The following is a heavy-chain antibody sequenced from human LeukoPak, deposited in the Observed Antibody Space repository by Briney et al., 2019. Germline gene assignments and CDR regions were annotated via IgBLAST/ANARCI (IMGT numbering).Heavy chain of an antibody. V-gene: IGHV4-34*01. Sequence: PSETLSLTCAVYGGSFSGYYWSWIRQPPGKGLEWIGEINHSGSTNYNPSLKSRVTISVDTSKNQFSLKLSSVTAADTAVYYCARAGANYYGSGSYYNWFDPWGQGTLVTVSS. CDR3: ARAGANYYGSGSYYNWFDP. J-gene: IGHJ5*02. CDR2: INHSGST. CDR1: GGSFSGYY. D-gene: IGHD3-10*01.